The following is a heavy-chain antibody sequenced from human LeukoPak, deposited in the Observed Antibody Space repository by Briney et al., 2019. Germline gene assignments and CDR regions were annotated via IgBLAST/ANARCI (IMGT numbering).Heavy chain of an antibody. CDR2: MNPNSGNT. J-gene: IGHJ4*02. CDR3: ARDGVRVPAAVDY. D-gene: IGHD2-2*01. Sequence: ASVKVSCKASGYTFTTYDINWVRQATGQGLEWMGWMNPNSGNTGYAQKFQGRVTMTRNTSISTAYMELSSLRSDDTAMYYCARDGVRVPAAVDYWGQGTLVTVSS. CDR1: GYTFTTYD. V-gene: IGHV1-8*01.